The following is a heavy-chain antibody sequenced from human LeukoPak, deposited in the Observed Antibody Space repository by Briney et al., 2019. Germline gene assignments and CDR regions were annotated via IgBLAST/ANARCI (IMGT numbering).Heavy chain of an antibody. V-gene: IGHV3-21*01. CDR1: GFTFSSYG. D-gene: IGHD5-12*01. J-gene: IGHJ6*03. CDR2: ITSSSSYV. Sequence: GGSLRLSCAASGFTFSSYGMNWVRQAPGQRLEWVSSITSSSSYVFYADSVKGRFTISRDNAQNSLYLQMNSLRAEDTAVYYCARDPYSGSYGNNYYYYMDVWGKGTTVTISS. CDR3: ARDPYSGSYGNNYYYYMDV.